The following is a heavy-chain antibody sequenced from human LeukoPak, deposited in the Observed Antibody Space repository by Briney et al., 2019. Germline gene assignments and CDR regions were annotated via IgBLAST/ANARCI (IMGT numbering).Heavy chain of an antibody. CDR1: GGSISSSSYY. D-gene: IGHD6-19*01. Sequence: SETLSLTCTVSGGSISSSSYYWSWIRQPPGKGLEWIGYIYYSGSTNYNPSLKSRVTISVDTSKNQFSLKLSSVTAADTAVYYCARPGDSSGPANWYFDLWGRGTLVTVSS. J-gene: IGHJ2*01. V-gene: IGHV4-61*05. CDR3: ARPGDSSGPANWYFDL. CDR2: IYYSGST.